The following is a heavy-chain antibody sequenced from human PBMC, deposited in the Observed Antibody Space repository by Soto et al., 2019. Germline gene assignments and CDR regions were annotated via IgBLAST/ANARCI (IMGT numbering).Heavy chain of an antibody. J-gene: IGHJ6*03. CDR3: TSEGYDFWSGYYRDYYYYMDV. V-gene: IGHV3-73*01. CDR1: GFTFSGSA. Sequence: GGSLRLSCAASGFTFSGSAMHWVRQASGKGLEWVGRIRSKANSYAKAYDASVQGRFTISRDDSKNTAYLQMNSLKTETTAVYYCTSEGYDFWSGYYRDYYYYMDVWGKGTTVTVSS. CDR2: IRSKANSYAK. D-gene: IGHD3-3*01.